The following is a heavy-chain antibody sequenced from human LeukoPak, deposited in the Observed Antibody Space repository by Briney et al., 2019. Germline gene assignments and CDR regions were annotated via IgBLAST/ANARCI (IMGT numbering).Heavy chain of an antibody. CDR3: ARDLVTMVRGVIIHWFDP. CDR2: ISAYNGNT. Sequence: GASVKVSCKASGYTLTSYGISWVRQAPGQGLEWMGWISAYNGNTNYAQKLQGRVTMTTDTSTSTAYMELRSLRSDDTAVYYCARDLVTMVRGVIIHWFDPWGQGTLVTVSS. J-gene: IGHJ5*02. CDR1: GYTLTSYG. D-gene: IGHD3-10*01. V-gene: IGHV1-18*04.